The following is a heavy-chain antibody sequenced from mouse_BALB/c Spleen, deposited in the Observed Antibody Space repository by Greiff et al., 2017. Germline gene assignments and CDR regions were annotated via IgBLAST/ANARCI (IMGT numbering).Heavy chain of an antibody. Sequence: VQLQQSGAELAKPGASVKMSCKASGYTFTSYWMHWVKQRPGQGLEWIGYINPSTGYTEYNQKFKDKATLTADKSSSTAYMQLSSLTSEDSAVYYCARWYGNEGAYWGQGTLVTVAA. D-gene: IGHD2-10*02. CDR3: ARWYGNEGAY. CDR2: INPSTGYT. CDR1: GYTFTSYW. J-gene: IGHJ3*01. V-gene: IGHV1-7*01.